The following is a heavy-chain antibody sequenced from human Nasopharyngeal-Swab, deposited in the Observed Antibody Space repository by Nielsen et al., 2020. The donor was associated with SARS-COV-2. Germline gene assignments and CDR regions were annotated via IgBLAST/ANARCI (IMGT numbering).Heavy chain of an antibody. V-gene: IGHV1-3*01. Sequence: ASVKVSCKAYGYTVTRYVMHWVRQAPGQSLEWMGWVNAANGNTKYSQKFRDRVTIVRETSAKIAYMELSSLRSEDTAVYYCARDRSVGYCSGGSCYSGFDQWGQGTLVTVSS. CDR2: VNAANGNT. CDR1: GYTVTRYV. CDR3: ARDRSVGYCSGGSCYSGFDQ. D-gene: IGHD2-15*01. J-gene: IGHJ5*02.